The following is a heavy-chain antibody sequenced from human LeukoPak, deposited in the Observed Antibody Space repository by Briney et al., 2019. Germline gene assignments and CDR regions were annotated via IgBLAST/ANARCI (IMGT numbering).Heavy chain of an antibody. CDR3: ARDIVATDLTLYYYYYYMDV. CDR1: GFTFSSYW. J-gene: IGHJ6*03. Sequence: PGGSLRLSCAASGFTFSSYWMSWVRQAPGKGLEWVANIKQDGSEKYYVDSVKGRFTISRDNAKNSLFLQMNSLRAEDTAVYYCARDIVATDLTLYYYYYYMDVWGKGSTVTVSS. D-gene: IGHD5-12*01. V-gene: IGHV3-7*01. CDR2: IKQDGSEK.